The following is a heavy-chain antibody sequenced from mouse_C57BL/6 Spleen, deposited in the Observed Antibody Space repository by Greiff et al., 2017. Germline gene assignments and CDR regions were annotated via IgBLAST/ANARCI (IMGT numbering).Heavy chain of an antibody. V-gene: IGHV1-81*01. CDR2: IYPRSGNT. D-gene: IGHD3-1*01. CDR3: AREVPVSSDFDY. Sequence: QVQLQQSGAELARPGASVKLSCKASGYTFTSYGISWVKQRTGQGLEWIGDIYPRSGNTYYNEKFKGKATLTADKSSSTAYMELHSLTSEDSAVYFCAREVPVSSDFDYWGQGTTLTVSS. J-gene: IGHJ2*01. CDR1: GYTFTSYG.